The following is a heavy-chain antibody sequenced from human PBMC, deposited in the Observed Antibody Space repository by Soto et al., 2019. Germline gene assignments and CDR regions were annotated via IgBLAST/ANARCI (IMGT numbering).Heavy chain of an antibody. D-gene: IGHD6-19*01. Sequence: GGSLRLSCAASGFSFSTYNMNWVRQAPGRGLEWVSYISSRSSTIYHADSVKGRFTTSRDNAKNSLYLQMDSLRDEDTAVYFCARAIAVGSTSLDYWGLGTRVTVSS. CDR2: ISSRSSTI. J-gene: IGHJ4*02. CDR3: ARAIAVGSTSLDY. CDR1: GFSFSTYN. V-gene: IGHV3-48*02.